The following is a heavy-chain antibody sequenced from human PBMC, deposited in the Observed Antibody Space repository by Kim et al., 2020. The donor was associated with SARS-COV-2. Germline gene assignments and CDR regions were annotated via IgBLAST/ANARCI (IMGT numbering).Heavy chain of an antibody. D-gene: IGHD6-13*01. CDR2: IKQDGSEK. V-gene: IGHV3-7*01. J-gene: IGHJ6*02. CDR1: GFTFSSYW. Sequence: GGSLRLSCAASGFTFSSYWMSWVRQAPGKGLEWVANIKQDGSEKYYVDSVKGRFTISIDNAKNSLYLQMNSLRAEDTAVYYCVRDLYSSSWYRSYYYYYYGMDVWGQGTTVTVSS. CDR3: VRDLYSSSWYRSYYYYYYGMDV.